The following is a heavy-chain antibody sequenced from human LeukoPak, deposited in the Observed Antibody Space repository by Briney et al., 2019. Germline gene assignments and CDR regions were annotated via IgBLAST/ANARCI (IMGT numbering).Heavy chain of an antibody. V-gene: IGHV1-2*02. CDR2: INPNSGGT. J-gene: IGHJ3*02. D-gene: IGHD1-26*01. CDR3: VRIVGATTLEAFDI. CDR1: GYTFTGYY. Sequence: ASVKVSCKASGYTFTGYYMHWVRQAPGQGLEWMGWINPNSGGTNYAQKFQGRVTMTRDTSISTAYMELSSLRSEDTAVYYCVRIVGATTLEAFDIWGQGTMVTVSS.